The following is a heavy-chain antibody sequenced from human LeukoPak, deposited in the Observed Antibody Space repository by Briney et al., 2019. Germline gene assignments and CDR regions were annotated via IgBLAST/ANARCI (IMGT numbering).Heavy chain of an antibody. CDR1: YY. V-gene: IGHV4-39*07. CDR2: IYYRGST. J-gene: IGHJ4*02. D-gene: IGHD6-13*01. Sequence: YYLTWFRHPPGKGREWIGSIYYRGSTYYNPSLKSRVTISVDTSKNQFSLKLSSVTAADTAVYYCARSIYSSSWYVDYWGQGTLVTVSS. CDR3: ARSIYSSSWYVDY.